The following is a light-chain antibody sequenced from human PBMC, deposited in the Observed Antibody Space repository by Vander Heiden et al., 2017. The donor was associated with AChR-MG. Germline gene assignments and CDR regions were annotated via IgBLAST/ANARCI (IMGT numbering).Light chain of an antibody. V-gene: IGKV1-5*03. J-gene: IGKJ4*01. CDR2: KAS. CDR3: QQEKTYPLT. Sequence: DIQMTQSPSTLSASVGDRVTIACRASQSISSWLAWYQQKPGKAPKLLIYKASNLQSGVPSRFSGSGSETELTLVISSVQPDDLATYYCQQEKTYPLTFGGRTKVEIK. CDR1: QSISSW.